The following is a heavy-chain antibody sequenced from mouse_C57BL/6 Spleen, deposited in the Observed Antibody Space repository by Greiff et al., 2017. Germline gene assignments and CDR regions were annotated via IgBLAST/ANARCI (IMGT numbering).Heavy chain of an antibody. CDR1: GYTFTSYW. CDR3: ARGGYYGSSSWYFDV. Sequence: VQLQQSGAELAKPGASVKLSCKASGYTFTSYWMHWVKQRPGQGLEWIGYINPSSGYTKYNQKFKDKATLTADESSSTAYMQLSSLTYEDSAVYYCARGGYYGSSSWYFDVWGTGTTVTVSS. V-gene: IGHV1-7*01. J-gene: IGHJ1*03. D-gene: IGHD1-1*01. CDR2: INPSSGYT.